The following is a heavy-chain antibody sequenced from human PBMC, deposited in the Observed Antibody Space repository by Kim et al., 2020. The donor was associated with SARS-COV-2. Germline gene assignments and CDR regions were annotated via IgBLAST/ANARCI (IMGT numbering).Heavy chain of an antibody. Sequence: GGSLRLSCAASGFPFTNYFMHWVRQAPGKGLEWVAAISYDGSNKNYTDSVKGRFTISRDNSKNTLYLQINSPRAEDTAVYYCARDTRYCSVTNCYSQGYFDYWGQGSLVTVSS. CDR1: GFPFTNYF. V-gene: IGHV3-30*04. CDR2: ISYDGSNK. D-gene: IGHD2-15*01. J-gene: IGHJ4*02. CDR3: ARDTRYCSVTNCYSQGYFDY.